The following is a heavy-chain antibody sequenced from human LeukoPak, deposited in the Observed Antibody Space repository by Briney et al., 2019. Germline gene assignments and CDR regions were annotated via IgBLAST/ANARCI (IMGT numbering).Heavy chain of an antibody. CDR1: GYTFTSCY. V-gene: IGHV1-46*01. CDR2: INPSGGST. J-gene: IGHJ1*01. CDR3: ARRGEYGDHEI. D-gene: IGHD4-17*01. Sequence: ASVKVSCKASGYTFTSCYMHWVRQAQGQGLEWMGIINPSGGSTSYAQKFQGRVTMTRDTSTSTVYMELSSLRSEDTAVYYCARRGEYGDHEIWGQGTLVTVSS.